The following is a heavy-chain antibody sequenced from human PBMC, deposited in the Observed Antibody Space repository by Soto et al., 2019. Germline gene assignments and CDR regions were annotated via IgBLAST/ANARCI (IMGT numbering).Heavy chain of an antibody. CDR2: ISYDGSNK. CDR3: AKDSRKSTSCCKWFDP. V-gene: IGHV3-30*18. J-gene: IGHJ5*02. CDR1: GFTFSSYG. D-gene: IGHD2-2*01. Sequence: PGGSLRLSCAASGFTFSSYGMHWVRQAPGKGLEWVAVISYDGSNKYYADSVKGRFTISRDNSKNTLYLQMNSLRAEDTAVYYCAKDSRKSTSCCKWFDPWGQGTLVTVSS.